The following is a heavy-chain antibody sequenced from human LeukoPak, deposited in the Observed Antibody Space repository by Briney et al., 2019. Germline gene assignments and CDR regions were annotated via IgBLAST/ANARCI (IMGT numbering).Heavy chain of an antibody. V-gene: IGHV4-59*01. CDR1: GDSISSYY. Sequence: SETLSLTCTVSGDSISSYYCSWIRQSPGKGLEWIGHIHYSGSTNYNSSLESRVTISMDTSKRQISLKLSSVTAADTAVYYCARDSPFEWAVFGDSFDIWGQGTVVAVSS. D-gene: IGHD3-3*01. J-gene: IGHJ3*02. CDR3: ARDSPFEWAVFGDSFDI. CDR2: IHYSGST.